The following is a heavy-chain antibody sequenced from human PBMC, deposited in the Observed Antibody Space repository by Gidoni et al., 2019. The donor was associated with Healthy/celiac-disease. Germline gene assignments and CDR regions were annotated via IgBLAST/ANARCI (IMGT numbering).Heavy chain of an antibody. V-gene: IGHV3-21*01. CDR3: ARGPLGWNYGVDWFDP. CDR2: ISSSSSYI. D-gene: IGHD1-7*01. J-gene: IGHJ5*02. CDR1: GFTFSRYS. Sequence: EVQLVESGGGLVKPGGSLRLYCAGSGFTFSRYSMNWVRQAPGKGLEWVSSISSSSSYIYYADSVKGRFTISRDNAKNSLYLQMNSLRAEDTAVYYCARGPLGWNYGVDWFDPWGQGTLVTVSS.